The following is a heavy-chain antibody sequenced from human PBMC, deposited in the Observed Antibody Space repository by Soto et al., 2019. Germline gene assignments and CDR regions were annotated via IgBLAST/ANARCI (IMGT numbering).Heavy chain of an antibody. CDR2: IYHSGTT. CDR1: GYSINSGYY. CDR3: ARSLFTSSWFAGY. D-gene: IGHD6-13*01. Sequence: KPSETLSLTCSVSGYSINSGYYWGWIRQPPGKGLEWIGSIYHSGTTYYNPSLKSRISISIDTSKNQFSLQLSSVTATDTAEYYCARSLFTSSWFAGYWGQGTLVTVSS. V-gene: IGHV4-38-2*01. J-gene: IGHJ4*02.